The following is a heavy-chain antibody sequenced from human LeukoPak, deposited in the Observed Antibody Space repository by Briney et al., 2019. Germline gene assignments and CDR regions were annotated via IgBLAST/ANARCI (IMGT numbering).Heavy chain of an antibody. Sequence: GGSLRLSCAASGFTFSSYAMHWVRQAPGKGLEWVAVISYDGSNKYYADSVKGRFTISRDNSKNTLYLQMNSLRAEDTAVYYCAKDNVAYCGGDCYPFDYWGQGTLVTVSS. J-gene: IGHJ4*02. CDR2: ISYDGSNK. D-gene: IGHD2-21*02. CDR3: AKDNVAYCGGDCYPFDY. V-gene: IGHV3-30*04. CDR1: GFTFSSYA.